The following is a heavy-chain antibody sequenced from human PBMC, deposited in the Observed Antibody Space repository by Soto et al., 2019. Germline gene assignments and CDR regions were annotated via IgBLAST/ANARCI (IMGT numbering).Heavy chain of an antibody. V-gene: IGHV4-38-2*01. CDR3: ARVTIFEYWFDP. CDR2: IYHSGSA. CDR1: SCSISGGFY. Sequence: SETLSLTCAVSSCSISGGFYWAWIRQPPGKGLEWIGNIYHSGSAHYNPSLKSRVTMSVDTSKNNFSLRLTSVTAADTAVYYCARVTIFEYWFDPWGQGILVTVSS. J-gene: IGHJ5*02. D-gene: IGHD3-3*01.